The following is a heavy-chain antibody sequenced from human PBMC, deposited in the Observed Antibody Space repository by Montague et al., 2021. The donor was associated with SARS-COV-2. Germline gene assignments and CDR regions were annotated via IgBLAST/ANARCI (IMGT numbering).Heavy chain of an antibody. V-gene: IGHV4-34*01. Sequence: SETLSLTCAVYGGSFSGYYWSWIRQPPGKGLEWIGEINHSGSTNYNPSLKSRVTISVDMSKNQFSLKLSSVTAADTAVYYCARGWGYYDSSGYLLFDYWGQGTLAT. CDR3: ARGWGYYDSSGYLLFDY. CDR1: GGSFSGYY. CDR2: INHSGST. J-gene: IGHJ4*02. D-gene: IGHD3-22*01.